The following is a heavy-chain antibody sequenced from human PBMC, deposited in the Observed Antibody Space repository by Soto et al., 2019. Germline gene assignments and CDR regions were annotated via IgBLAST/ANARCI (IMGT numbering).Heavy chain of an antibody. CDR1: GFSVNSGY. J-gene: IGHJ3*02. D-gene: IGHD2-21*02. CDR3: ARANDFNAFDI. CDR2: IYRGGTT. Sequence: EVQLVESGGDLVQPGGSLRLSCVASGFSVNSGYMNWVRQAPGKGPQWVSVIYRGGTTYQPDSVKGRFTISRDDSKNALYLQMNSLRPEGTAVYYCARANDFNAFDIWGPGTMVTVSS. V-gene: IGHV3-53*04.